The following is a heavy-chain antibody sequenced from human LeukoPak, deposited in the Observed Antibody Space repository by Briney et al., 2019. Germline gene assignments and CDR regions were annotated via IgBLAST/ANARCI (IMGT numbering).Heavy chain of an antibody. CDR3: ARVSSVWDAFDI. Sequence: GGSLRLSCAASGFPFSDYYMNWIRQAPGKGLEWVSYISRTGTYTNYADSVKGRFTISRDNAKNSLYLDLNNLRAEDTAVYYCARVSSVWDAFDIWGQGTVVTVSS. J-gene: IGHJ3*02. V-gene: IGHV3-11*06. CDR2: ISRTGTYT. D-gene: IGHD6-19*01. CDR1: GFPFSDYY.